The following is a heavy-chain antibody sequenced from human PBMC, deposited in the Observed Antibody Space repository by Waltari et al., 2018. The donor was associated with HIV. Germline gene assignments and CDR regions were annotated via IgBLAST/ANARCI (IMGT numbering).Heavy chain of an antibody. CDR3: ATALWSRNYFDY. V-gene: IGHV1-24*01. J-gene: IGHJ4*02. CDR1: GYALTELS. Sequence: QVQLVQSGAEVKKPGASVKVSCKVSGYALTELSMHWVRQAPGKGLEWMGVFDPEDGETIYAQKFQGRVTMTEDTSTDTAYMELSSLRSEDTAVYYCATALWSRNYFDYWGQGTLVTVSS. D-gene: IGHD1-26*01. CDR2: FDPEDGET.